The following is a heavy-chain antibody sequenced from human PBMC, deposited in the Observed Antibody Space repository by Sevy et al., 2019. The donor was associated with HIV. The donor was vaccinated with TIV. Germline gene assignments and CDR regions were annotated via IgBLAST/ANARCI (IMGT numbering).Heavy chain of an antibody. CDR3: ARDRYNWNNFDY. Sequence: ASVKVSCKASGYTFTSYGISWVRQAPGQGLEWMGWISAYNGNTNYAQKLQGRVTMTKDTSTSTAYMELRSLRSDDTAVYYCARDRYNWNNFDYWGQGTLVTVSS. J-gene: IGHJ4*02. CDR2: ISAYNGNT. V-gene: IGHV1-18*01. CDR1: GYTFTSYG. D-gene: IGHD1-1*01.